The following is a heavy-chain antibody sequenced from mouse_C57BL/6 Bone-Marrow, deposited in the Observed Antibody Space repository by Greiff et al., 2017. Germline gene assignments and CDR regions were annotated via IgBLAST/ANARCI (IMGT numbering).Heavy chain of an antibody. J-gene: IGHJ3*01. CDR1: GYTFTSYW. CDR2: IDPSDSYT. D-gene: IGHD2-2*01. Sequence: VQLQQPGAELVMPGASVKLSCKASGYTFTSYWMHWVKQRPGQGLEWIGEIDPSDSYTNYNQKFKGKSTLTVDKSSSTAYMQLSSLTSEDSAVYYCATRKNGYDGWFAYWGQGTLVTVSA. CDR3: ATRKNGYDGWFAY. V-gene: IGHV1-69*01.